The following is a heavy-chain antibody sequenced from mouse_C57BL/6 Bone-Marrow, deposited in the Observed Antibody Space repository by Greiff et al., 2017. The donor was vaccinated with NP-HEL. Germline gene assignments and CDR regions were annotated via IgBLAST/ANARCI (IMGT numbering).Heavy chain of an antibody. V-gene: IGHV1-69*01. CDR3: ARLYYYGSSYDWFAY. CDR1: GYTFTSYW. J-gene: IGHJ3*01. D-gene: IGHD1-1*01. Sequence: QVQLQQPGAELVMPGASVKLSCKASGYTFTSYWMHWVKQRPGQGLEWIGEIDPSDSYTNYNQKFKGKSTLTVDKSSSTAYMQLSSLTSEDSAVYYCARLYYYGSSYDWFAYWGQGTLVTVSA. CDR2: IDPSDSYT.